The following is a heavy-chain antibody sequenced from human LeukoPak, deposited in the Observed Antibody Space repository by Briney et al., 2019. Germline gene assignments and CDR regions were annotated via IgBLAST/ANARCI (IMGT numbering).Heavy chain of an antibody. CDR3: ARVGYSYGYIRS. D-gene: IGHD5-18*01. J-gene: IGHJ4*02. CDR1: GFTVSSNY. V-gene: IGHV3-53*01. Sequence: GGSLRLSCAASGFTVSSNYMSWVRQAPGKGLEWVSVIYSGGSTYYADSVKGRFTISRDNSKNTLYLQMNSLGAEDTAVYYCARVGYSYGYIRSGGQEPLVTVSS. CDR2: IYSGGST.